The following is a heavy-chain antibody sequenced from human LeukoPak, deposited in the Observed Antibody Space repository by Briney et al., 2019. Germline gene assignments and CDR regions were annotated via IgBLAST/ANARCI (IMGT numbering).Heavy chain of an antibody. CDR3: ARRGGIVLMVYAHSRFDP. CDR2: IYYSGST. J-gene: IGHJ5*02. V-gene: IGHV4-39*01. D-gene: IGHD2-8*01. Sequence: SETLSLTCTVSGGSISSSSYYWGWIRQPPGKGLEWIGSIYYSGSTYYNPSLKSRVTISVDTSKNQFSLKLSSVTAADTAVYYCARRGGIVLMVYAHSRFDPWGQGTLVTVSS. CDR1: GGSISSSSYY.